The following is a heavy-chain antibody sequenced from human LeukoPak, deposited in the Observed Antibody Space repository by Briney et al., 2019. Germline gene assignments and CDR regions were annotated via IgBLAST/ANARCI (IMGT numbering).Heavy chain of an antibody. CDR1: GGSLSSYY. CDR2: IYYSGST. Sequence: SETLSLTCTVSGGSLSSYYWSWIREPPGKGLERIGYIYYSGSTNYNPSLKSRVTISVDTSKNQFSLKLSSVTAADTAVYYCARDQYSSSWYGNYYYYGMDVWGQGTTVTVSS. J-gene: IGHJ6*02. V-gene: IGHV4-59*01. D-gene: IGHD6-13*01. CDR3: ARDQYSSSWYGNYYYYGMDV.